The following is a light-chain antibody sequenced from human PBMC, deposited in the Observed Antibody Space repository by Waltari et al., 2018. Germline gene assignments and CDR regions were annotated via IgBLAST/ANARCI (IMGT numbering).Light chain of an antibody. J-gene: IGKJ2*02. V-gene: IGKV1-39*01. CDR1: QSISSY. CDR2: AAS. Sequence: DIQMTQSPSILSESVGDRVTITCRASQSISSYLNWYQEKPGKAPRLLISAASSLQSGVPSRFSGSGSGTDFTLTISSLQPEDFAAYYCQQSYSYWCTFGQGTKLEIK. CDR3: QQSYSYWCT.